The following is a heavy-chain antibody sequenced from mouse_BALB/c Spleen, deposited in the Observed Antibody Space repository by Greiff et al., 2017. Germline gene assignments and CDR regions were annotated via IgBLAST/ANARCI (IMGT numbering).Heavy chain of an antibody. D-gene: IGHD1-1*01. J-gene: IGHJ3*01. V-gene: IGHV1-63*02. CDR3: ARNYGSSNWFAY. CDR2: IYPGGGYT. CDR1: GYTFTNYW. Sequence: QVQLQQSGAELVRPGTSVKISCKASGYTFTNYWLGWVKQRPGHGLEWIGDIYPGGGYTNYNEKFKGKATLTADTSSSTAYMQLSSLTSEDSAVYFCARNYGSSNWFAYWGQGTLVTVSA.